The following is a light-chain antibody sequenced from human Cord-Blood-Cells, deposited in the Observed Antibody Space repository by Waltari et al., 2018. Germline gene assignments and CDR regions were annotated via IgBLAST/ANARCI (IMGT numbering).Light chain of an antibody. V-gene: IGKV1-9*01. CDR1: HGISSY. CDR3: QQLNSYPLT. CDR2: AAS. J-gene: IGKJ4*01. Sequence: DTQLTQSPSFLSASVRDRVTITCRASHGISSYLAWYQQKPGKAPKLLIYAASTLQSGFPSRFSGSGSGTEFTLTISSLQPEDFATYYCQQLNSYPLTFGGGTKVEIK.